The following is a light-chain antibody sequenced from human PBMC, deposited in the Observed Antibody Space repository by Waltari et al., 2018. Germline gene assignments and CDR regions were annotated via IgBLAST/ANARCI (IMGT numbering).Light chain of an antibody. Sequence: QSALTQPASVSGSPGQSITISCTDVGSYNVVSWYQQYPVKAPKLMIYEVTKRPSGVSTRFSGSKSGNTASLTISGLQGEDEADYYCCSYAGSSTWVFGGGTKVTVL. J-gene: IGLJ3*02. V-gene: IGLV2-23*02. CDR1: VGSYNV. CDR3: CSYAGSSTWV. CDR2: EVT.